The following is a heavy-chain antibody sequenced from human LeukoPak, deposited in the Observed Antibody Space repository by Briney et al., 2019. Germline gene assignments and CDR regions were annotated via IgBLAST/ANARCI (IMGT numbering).Heavy chain of an antibody. CDR3: AKAEFQLWLFFGY. Sequence: PGRSLRLSCAASGFTFSSYGMHWVRQAPGKGLEWVAVISYDGSNKYYADSVKGRFTISRDNSKNTLYLQMNSLRAEDTAVYYCAKAEFQLWLFFGYWGQGTLVTVSS. V-gene: IGHV3-30*18. CDR2: ISYDGSNK. J-gene: IGHJ4*02. D-gene: IGHD5-18*01. CDR1: GFTFSSYG.